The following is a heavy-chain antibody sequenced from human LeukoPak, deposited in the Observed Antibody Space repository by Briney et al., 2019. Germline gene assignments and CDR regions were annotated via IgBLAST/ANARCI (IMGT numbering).Heavy chain of an antibody. CDR1: GGSFSGYY. Sequence: SETLSLTCAVYGGSFSGYYWSWIRQPPGKGLEWIGEINHSGSTNYNPSLKSRVTISVDTSKNQFSLKLSSVTAADTAVYYCARGLRGNRYYYYMDVWGKGTTVTVSS. V-gene: IGHV4-34*01. CDR3: ARGLRGNRYYYYMDV. J-gene: IGHJ6*03. CDR2: INHSGST. D-gene: IGHD4-17*01.